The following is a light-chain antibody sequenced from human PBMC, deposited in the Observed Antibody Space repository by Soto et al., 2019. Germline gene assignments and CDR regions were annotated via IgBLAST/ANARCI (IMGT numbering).Light chain of an antibody. CDR2: DVS. CDR1: SSDVGGYNY. CDR3: SSYTSSSTLLYV. V-gene: IGLV2-14*01. Sequence: QSALTQPASVSGSPGQSITISCTGTSSDVGGYNYVSWYQQHPGKAPKLMIYDVSNRPSGVSNRFSGSKSGNTASLTSSGLQAEDEAEYYCSSYTSSSTLLYVFGTGTKLTVL. J-gene: IGLJ1*01.